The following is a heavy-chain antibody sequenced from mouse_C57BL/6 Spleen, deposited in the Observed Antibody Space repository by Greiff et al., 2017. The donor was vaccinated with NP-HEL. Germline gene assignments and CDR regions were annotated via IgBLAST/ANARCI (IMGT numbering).Heavy chain of an antibody. J-gene: IGHJ4*01. CDR3: ARKGKLGREAMDY. CDR1: GYTFTSYW. Sequence: VQLQQPGTELVKPGASVKLSCKASGYTFTSYWMHWVKQRPGQGLEWIGNINPSNGGTNYNEKFKSKATLTVDKSSSTAYMQLSSLTSEDSAVYYCARKGKLGREAMDYWGQGTSVTVSS. CDR2: INPSNGGT. V-gene: IGHV1-53*01. D-gene: IGHD4-1*01.